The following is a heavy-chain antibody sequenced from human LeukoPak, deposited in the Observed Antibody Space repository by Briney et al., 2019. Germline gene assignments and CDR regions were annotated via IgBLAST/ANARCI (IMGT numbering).Heavy chain of an antibody. CDR1: GGSISSYY. Sequence: SETLSLTCTVSGGSISSYYWSWIRQPPGKGLEWIGYIYYSGSTNYNPSLKSRVTISVDTSKNQFSLKLSSVTAADTAVYYCARVTDYGGNSFGDYYYYYYMDVWGKGTTVTISS. CDR3: ARVTDYGGNSFGDYYYYYYMDV. J-gene: IGHJ6*03. D-gene: IGHD4-23*01. CDR2: IYYSGST. V-gene: IGHV4-59*01.